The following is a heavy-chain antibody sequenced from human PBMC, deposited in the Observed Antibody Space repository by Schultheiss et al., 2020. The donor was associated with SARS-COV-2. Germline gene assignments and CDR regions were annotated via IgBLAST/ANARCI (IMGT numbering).Heavy chain of an antibody. J-gene: IGHJ6*02. Sequence: GGSLRLSCAASGFTFNGSAMHWVRQASGKGLEWVGRIKSKTDGGTTDYAAPVKNRFTISRDDSKNTLYLQMNSLKTEDTAVYYCAKDPTQLPGAYYYGMDVWGQGTTVTVSS. V-gene: IGHV3-15*01. D-gene: IGHD6-6*01. CDR1: GFTFNGSA. CDR2: IKSKTDGGTT. CDR3: AKDPTQLPGAYYYGMDV.